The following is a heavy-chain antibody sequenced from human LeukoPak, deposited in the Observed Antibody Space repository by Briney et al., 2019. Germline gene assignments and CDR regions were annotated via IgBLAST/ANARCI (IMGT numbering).Heavy chain of an antibody. Sequence: PMASVKVSCKASGYTFTSYAMNWVRQAPGQGLEWMGWINTNTGNPTYAQGFTGRFVFSLDTSVSTAYLQISSLKAEDTAVYYCAREKLWFGENYYGMDVWGQGTTVTVSS. V-gene: IGHV7-4-1*02. CDR1: GYTFTSYA. CDR2: INTNTGNP. J-gene: IGHJ6*02. CDR3: AREKLWFGENYYGMDV. D-gene: IGHD3-10*01.